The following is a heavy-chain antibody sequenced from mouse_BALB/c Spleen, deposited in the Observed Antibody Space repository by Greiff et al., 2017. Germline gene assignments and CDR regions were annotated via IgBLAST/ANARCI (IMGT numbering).Heavy chain of an antibody. J-gene: IGHJ3*01. Sequence: EVNLVESGPGLVKPSQSLSLTCTVTGYSITSYYAWNWIRQSPGNKLGWMGYISYSGSTSYNPSLKSRISITRDTSKNQFFLQLNSVTTEDTATYYCARDGSSYAAWFAYWGQGTLVTVSA. CDR1: GYSITSYYA. CDR3: ARDGSSYAAWFAY. V-gene: IGHV3-2*02. D-gene: IGHD1-1*01. CDR2: ISYSGST.